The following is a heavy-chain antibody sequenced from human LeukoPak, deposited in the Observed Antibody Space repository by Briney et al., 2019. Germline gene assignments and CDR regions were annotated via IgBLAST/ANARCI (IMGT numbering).Heavy chain of an antibody. V-gene: IGHV1-2*02. Sequence: ASVKVSCKASGYTFTGYYMHWVRQAPGQGLEWMGWINPNSGGTNYAQKFQGRVTMTRDTSTSTAYMELSRLRSDDTAVYYCASPKGYCSSTSCPAEFDYWGQGTLVTVSS. D-gene: IGHD2-2*01. CDR2: INPNSGGT. CDR3: ASPKGYCSSTSCPAEFDY. CDR1: GYTFTGYY. J-gene: IGHJ4*02.